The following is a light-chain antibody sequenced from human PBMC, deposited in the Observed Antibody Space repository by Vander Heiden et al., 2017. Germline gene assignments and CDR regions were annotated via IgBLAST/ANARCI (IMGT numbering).Light chain of an antibody. V-gene: IGKV1-39*01. Sequence: DLQMTQSPSSLSASVGDRVTITCRASQSISSYLNWYQQKPGKAPKLLIYAASSLQSGVPSRFSGSGSGTDFTLTISRLQPEDCATYYCQQSYSTLYTFGQGTKLEIK. CDR2: AAS. CDR1: QSISSY. CDR3: QQSYSTLYT. J-gene: IGKJ2*01.